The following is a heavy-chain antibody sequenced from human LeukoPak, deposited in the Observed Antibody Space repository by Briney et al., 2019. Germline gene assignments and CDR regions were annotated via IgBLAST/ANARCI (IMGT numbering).Heavy chain of an antibody. CDR1: GVSFSGYY. J-gene: IGHJ6*03. CDR2: INHSGST. V-gene: IGHV4-34*01. Sequence: SETLSLTCAVYGVSFSGYYWSWIRQPPGKGLEWIGEINHSGSTNYNPSLKSRVTISVDTSKNQFSLKLSSVTAADTAVYYCARVTSSLASIFYYYYYMDVWGKGTTVTVSS. D-gene: IGHD6-13*01. CDR3: ARVTSSLASIFYYYYYMDV.